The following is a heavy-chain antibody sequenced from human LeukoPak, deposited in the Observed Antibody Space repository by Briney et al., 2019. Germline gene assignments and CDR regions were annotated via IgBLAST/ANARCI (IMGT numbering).Heavy chain of an antibody. J-gene: IGHJ4*02. Sequence: PGGSLRLSCAASGSTLSSYSINWVRQAPGKGLEWVSSISSSSSYIYYADSVKGRFTISRDNAKNSLYLQMNSLRAEDTAVYYCAREGGYGDYVFDYWGQGTLVTVSS. V-gene: IGHV3-21*01. CDR2: ISSSSSYI. CDR1: GSTLSSYS. D-gene: IGHD4-17*01. CDR3: AREGGYGDYVFDY.